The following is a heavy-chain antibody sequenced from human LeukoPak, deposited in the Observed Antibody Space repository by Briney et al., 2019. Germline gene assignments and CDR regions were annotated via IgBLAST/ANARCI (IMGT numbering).Heavy chain of an antibody. CDR2: INPSGGST. CDR3: ARGGYDFWSGYWVYYFDY. CDR1: GYTFTSYY. V-gene: IGHV1-46*03. J-gene: IGHJ4*02. D-gene: IGHD3-3*01. Sequence: ASVKVSCKASGYTFTSYYMHWVRQAPGQGLEWMGIINPSGGSTIYAQKFQGRVTMTRDTSTSTVYMELSSLRSEDTAVYYCARGGYDFWSGYWVYYFDYWGQGTLVTGSS.